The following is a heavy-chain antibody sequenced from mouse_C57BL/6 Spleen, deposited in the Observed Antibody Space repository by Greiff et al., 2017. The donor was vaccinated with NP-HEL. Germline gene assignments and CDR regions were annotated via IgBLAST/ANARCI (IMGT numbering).Heavy chain of an antibody. CDR3: ARGIHYYGSSYHFDY. CDR2: IHPNSGST. CDR1: GYTFTSYW. Sequence: VQLQQSGAELVKPGASVKLSCKASGYTFTSYWMHWVKQRPGQGLEWIGMIHPNSGSTNYNEKFKSKATLTVDKSSSTAYMQLSSLTSEDSAVYYCARGIHYYGSSYHFDYWGQGTTLTVSS. D-gene: IGHD1-1*01. J-gene: IGHJ2*01. V-gene: IGHV1-64*01.